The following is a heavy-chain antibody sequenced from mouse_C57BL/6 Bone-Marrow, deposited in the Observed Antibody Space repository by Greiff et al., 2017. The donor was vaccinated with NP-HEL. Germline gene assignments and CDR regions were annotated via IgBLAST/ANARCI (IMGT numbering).Heavy chain of an antibody. J-gene: IGHJ3*01. CDR3: TTRVYGYYPFAY. Sequence: DVQLQESGAELVRPGASVKLSCTASGFNIKDDYMHWVKQRPEQGLEWIGWIDPENGDTEYASKFQGKATITADTSSNTAYLQLSSLTSEDTAVYYCTTRVYGYYPFAYWGQGTLVTVSA. CDR2: IDPENGDT. D-gene: IGHD2-3*01. CDR1: GFNIKDDY. V-gene: IGHV14-4*01.